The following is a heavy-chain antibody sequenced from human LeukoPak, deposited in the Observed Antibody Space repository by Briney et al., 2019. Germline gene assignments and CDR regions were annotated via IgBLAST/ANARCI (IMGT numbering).Heavy chain of an antibody. CDR1: GFTFSSHW. Sequence: GGSLRLSCAASGFTFSSHWMSWLRQAPGKGLGWVANIKKDGSEKYYVYSVKGRFTISRDNAKSSLYLQMTSLRAEDTAVYYCARVGILYIDYWGQGTLVTVSS. J-gene: IGHJ4*02. D-gene: IGHD2-8*01. CDR3: ARVGILYIDY. CDR2: IKKDGSEK. V-gene: IGHV3-7*01.